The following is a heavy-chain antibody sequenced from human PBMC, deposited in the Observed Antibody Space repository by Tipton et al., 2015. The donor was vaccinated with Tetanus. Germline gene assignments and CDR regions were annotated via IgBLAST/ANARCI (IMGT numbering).Heavy chain of an antibody. V-gene: IGHV3-23*01. CDR3: AKGLTSWGFADLDD. D-gene: IGHD3-10*01. J-gene: IGHJ4*02. Sequence: SLRLSCVASGFTFNTYAMTWVRRAPGKGLEWVSGSPGSAASTYYADSVKGRFTIYRDNSETTLYLQMNNLRADDTAVYYCAKGLTSWGFADLDDWGQGTLVTVSS. CDR1: GFTFNTYA. CDR2: SPGSAAST.